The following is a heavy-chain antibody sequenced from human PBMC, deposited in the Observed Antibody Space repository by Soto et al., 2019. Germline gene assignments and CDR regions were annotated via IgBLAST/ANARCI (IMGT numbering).Heavy chain of an antibody. Sequence: QVQLQQWGAGLLKPSETLSLTCAVYGGSFSGYYWSWIRQPPGKGLEWIGEINHSGSTNYNPSLKRRDTISVDTSKNQFSLKLSSVTAADTAVYYCARGKGDFWSGNNWFDPWGQGTLVTVSS. CDR3: ARGKGDFWSGNNWFDP. V-gene: IGHV4-34*01. CDR2: INHSGST. J-gene: IGHJ5*02. D-gene: IGHD3-3*01. CDR1: GGSFSGYY.